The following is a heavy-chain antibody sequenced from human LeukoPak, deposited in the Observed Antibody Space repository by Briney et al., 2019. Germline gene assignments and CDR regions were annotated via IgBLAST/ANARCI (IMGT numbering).Heavy chain of an antibody. CDR3: ASGVEAANYFDY. V-gene: IGHV3-20*04. D-gene: IGHD2-15*01. J-gene: IGHJ4*02. Sequence: PGGSLRLSCATSGFTFDDYGMSWVRQAPGKGLEWVSGINWNGGSTGYADSVKGRFSISRDNAKNALYLQMNSLRAEDTALYYCASGVEAANYFDYWGQGTLVTVSS. CDR1: GFTFDDYG. CDR2: INWNGGST.